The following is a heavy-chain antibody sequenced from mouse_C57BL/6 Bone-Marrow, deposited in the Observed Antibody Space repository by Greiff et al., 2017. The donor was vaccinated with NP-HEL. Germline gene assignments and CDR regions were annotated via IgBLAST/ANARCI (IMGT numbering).Heavy chain of an antibody. Sequence: QVQLQQHGAELVKPGASVKLSCKASGYTFTSYWMQWVKQRPGQGLEWIGEIDPSDSYTNYNQKFKGKATLTVDTSSSTAYMQLSILTSEDSAVYYCARGDYYGSDWYFDVWGTGTTVTVSS. CDR1: GYTFTSYW. D-gene: IGHD1-1*01. CDR3: ARGDYYGSDWYFDV. V-gene: IGHV1-50*01. J-gene: IGHJ1*03. CDR2: IDPSDSYT.